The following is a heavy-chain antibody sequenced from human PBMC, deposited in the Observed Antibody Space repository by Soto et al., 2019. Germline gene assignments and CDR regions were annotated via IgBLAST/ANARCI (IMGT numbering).Heavy chain of an antibody. Sequence: ETLSLTCTVSGGSISSGGYYWSWVRQAPGKGLEWVANINQDGGEKYYVDSVKGRFTISRDNAKNSLYLQMNSLTAEDTAIYYCARADKRWFGESLQDDWGQGTMVTVSS. CDR2: INQDGGEK. D-gene: IGHD3-10*01. CDR1: GGSISSGGYY. J-gene: IGHJ4*02. CDR3: ARADKRWFGESLQDD. V-gene: IGHV3-7*04.